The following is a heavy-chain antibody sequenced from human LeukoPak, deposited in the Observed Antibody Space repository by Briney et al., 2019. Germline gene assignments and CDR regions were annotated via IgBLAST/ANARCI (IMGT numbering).Heavy chain of an antibody. CDR3: ANLHYYDSSGYPSYYHGMDV. CDR2: INHSGST. Sequence: SETLSLTCAVYGGSFSGYYWSWIRQPPGKGLEWIGEINHSGSTNYNPSLKSRVTISVDTSKNQFSLKLSSVTAADTAVYYCANLHYYDSSGYPSYYHGMDVWGQGTTVTVSS. V-gene: IGHV4-34*01. D-gene: IGHD3-22*01. CDR1: GGSFSGYY. J-gene: IGHJ6*02.